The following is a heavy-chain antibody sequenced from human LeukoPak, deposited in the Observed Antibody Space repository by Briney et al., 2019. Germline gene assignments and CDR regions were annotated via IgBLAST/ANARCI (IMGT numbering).Heavy chain of an antibody. CDR3: AKAQSVPAAMRGYYCYYGMDV. CDR1: GFTFSSYA. V-gene: IGHV3-23*01. J-gene: IGHJ6*02. Sequence: GGSLRLSCAASGFTFSSYAMSWVRQVPGKGLEWVSGISGSGGSTYYADSVKGRFTISRDNSKNTLYLQMNSLGAGDTAVYYCAKAQSVPAAMRGYYCYYGMDVWGQGTTVTVSS. D-gene: IGHD2-2*01. CDR2: ISGSGGST.